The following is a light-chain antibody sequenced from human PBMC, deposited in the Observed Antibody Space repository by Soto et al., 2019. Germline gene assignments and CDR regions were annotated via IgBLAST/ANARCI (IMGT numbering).Light chain of an antibody. CDR1: SSNIGAGYD. CDR3: QSFDISLYVI. CDR2: GNT. Sequence: QAVLTQPPSVSGAPGQRVTFSCTGTSSNIGAGYDVHWYQQLPGTVPKLLIYGNTNRPSGVPDRFSASKSSTSASLVITGLQAEDEADYYCQSFDISLYVIFGGGTKLTVL. V-gene: IGLV1-40*01. J-gene: IGLJ2*01.